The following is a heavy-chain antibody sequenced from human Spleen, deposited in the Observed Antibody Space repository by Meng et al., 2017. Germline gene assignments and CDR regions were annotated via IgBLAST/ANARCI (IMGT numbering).Heavy chain of an antibody. CDR3: VKNQLQYSSAWNFHFDS. Sequence: GESLKISCAASGFTFSSYWMSWVRQAPGKGLEWVAVISGSGVSTYYRDSVKGRFTISRDNSKNTLSLQMSSLRAEDTAVYYCVKNQLQYSSAWNFHFDSWGQGTLVTVSS. D-gene: IGHD6-19*01. J-gene: IGHJ4*02. CDR2: ISGSGVST. CDR1: GFTFSSYW. V-gene: IGHV3-23*01.